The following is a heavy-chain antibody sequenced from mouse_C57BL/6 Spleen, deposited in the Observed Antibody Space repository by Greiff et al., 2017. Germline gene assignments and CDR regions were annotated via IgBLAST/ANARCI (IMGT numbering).Heavy chain of an antibody. Sequence: QVQLPQPGPELVKPGASVKLSCKASGYTFTSYWMHWVKQRPGQGLEWIGNINPTNGGTNYNQKFKSNATLTVDKSSSTAYIQHISMTSEESAVYYCARGDYDVGDAMDEWGQGTSVTVAS. CDR2: INPTNGGT. J-gene: IGHJ4*01. D-gene: IGHD2-4*01. CDR1: GYTFTSYW. V-gene: IGHV1-53*01. CDR3: ARGDYDVGDAMDE.